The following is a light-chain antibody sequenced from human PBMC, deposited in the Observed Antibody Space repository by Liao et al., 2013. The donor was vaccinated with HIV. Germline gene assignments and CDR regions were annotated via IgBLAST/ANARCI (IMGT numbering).Light chain of an antibody. J-gene: IGLJ1*01. CDR2: HDD. V-gene: IGLV3-1*01. Sequence: SYALTQPPSVSVSPGQTATITCSGHELGHKYVSWYQQRPGLSPVLVIYHDDRRPSGIPERFSGSNSGNTATLTISGTQAMDEADYYCQAWDSSTEVFGTGTKVTVL. CDR3: QAWDSSTEV. CDR1: ELGHKY.